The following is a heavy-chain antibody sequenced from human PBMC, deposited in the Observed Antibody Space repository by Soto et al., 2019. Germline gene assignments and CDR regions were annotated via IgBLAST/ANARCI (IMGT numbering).Heavy chain of an antibody. CDR2: INHSGGT. J-gene: IGHJ4*02. D-gene: IGHD3-22*01. CDR3: ARGSLDTVDSHGFYVY. CDR1: GGSFSAYD. Sequence: SETLSLTCAVYGGSFSAYDCSWIREPPWKGLEWIGEINHSGGTSYNPSLKSRGTISVDTSKSQFSLKLTSVTAADRAVYYCARGSLDTVDSHGFYVYWGGGTRGKVSS. V-gene: IGHV4-34*01.